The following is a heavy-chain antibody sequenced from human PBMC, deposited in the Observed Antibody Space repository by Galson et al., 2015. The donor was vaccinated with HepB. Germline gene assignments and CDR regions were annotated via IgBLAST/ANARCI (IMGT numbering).Heavy chain of an antibody. CDR3: AKSWLCSSTSCYDYYFDY. CDR2: IRYDGSNK. CDR1: GFTFSSYG. Sequence: SLRLSCAASGFTFSSYGMHWVRQAPGKGLEWVAFIRYDGSNKYYADSVKGRFTISRDNSKNTLYLQMNSLRAEDTAVYYCAKSWLCSSTSCYDYYFDYWGQGTLVTVSS. V-gene: IGHV3-30*02. J-gene: IGHJ4*02. D-gene: IGHD2-2*01.